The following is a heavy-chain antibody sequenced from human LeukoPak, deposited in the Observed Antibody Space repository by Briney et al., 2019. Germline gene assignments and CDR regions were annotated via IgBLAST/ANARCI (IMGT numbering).Heavy chain of an antibody. V-gene: IGHV3-23*01. J-gene: IGHJ5*02. Sequence: GGSLRLSCAASGFTFSSYAMSWVRQAPGKGLEWVSAISGSGGSTYYADSVKGRFTISRDNSKNTLYLQMNSLRAEDTAVYYCAKHGGVRGAINWFDPWGQGTLVTVSS. CDR3: AKHGGVRGAINWFDP. D-gene: IGHD3-10*01. CDR2: ISGSGGST. CDR1: GFTFSSYA.